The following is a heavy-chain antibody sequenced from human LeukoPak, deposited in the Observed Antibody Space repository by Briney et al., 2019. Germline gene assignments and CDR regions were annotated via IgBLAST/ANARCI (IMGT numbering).Heavy chain of an antibody. CDR1: GGSFSGYY. CDR2: INHSGST. J-gene: IGHJ6*04. Sequence: SETLSLTCAVYGGSFSGYYWSWIRQPPGKGLEWIGEINHSGSTNYNPSLKSRVTISVDTSKNQFSLKLSSVTAADTAVYYCVSSWVVPAALNLGTYYYYGMDVWGKGTTVTVSS. D-gene: IGHD2-2*01. V-gene: IGHV4-34*01. CDR3: VSSWVVPAALNLGTYYYYGMDV.